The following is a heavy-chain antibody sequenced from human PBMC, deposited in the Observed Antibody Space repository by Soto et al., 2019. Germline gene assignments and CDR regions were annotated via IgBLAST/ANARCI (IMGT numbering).Heavy chain of an antibody. CDR2: ISYDGSNK. CDR3: AKPRSSWYAPPDFDN. D-gene: IGHD6-13*01. J-gene: IGHJ4*02. V-gene: IGHV3-30*18. CDR1: GFTFSSYG. Sequence: GGSLRLSCAASGFTFSSYGMHWVRQAPGKGLEWVAVISYDGSNKYYADSVKGRFTISRDNSKNTLYLQMNSLRAEDTAVYYCAKPRSSWYAPPDFDNWGQEPLFTAPS.